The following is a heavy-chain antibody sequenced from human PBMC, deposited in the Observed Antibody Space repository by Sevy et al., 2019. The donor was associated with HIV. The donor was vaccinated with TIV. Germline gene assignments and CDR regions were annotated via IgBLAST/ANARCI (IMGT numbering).Heavy chain of an antibody. V-gene: IGHV1-18*01. Sequence: ASVKVSCKASGYTFTSYGISWVRQAPGQGLEWMGWISAYNGNTNYAQKLQGRVTMTTDTSTITAYMELRSLRSDDTAVYYCARGYCSSTSCLRFDPWGQGTLVTVSS. CDR1: GYTFTSYG. CDR2: ISAYNGNT. CDR3: ARGYCSSTSCLRFDP. J-gene: IGHJ5*02. D-gene: IGHD2-2*01.